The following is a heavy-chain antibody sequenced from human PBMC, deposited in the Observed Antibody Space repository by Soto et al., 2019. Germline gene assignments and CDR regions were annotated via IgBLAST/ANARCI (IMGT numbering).Heavy chain of an antibody. CDR3: ARKNDDSGWYYFDY. CDR2: IYHSGST. J-gene: IGHJ4*02. Sequence: SETLSLTCAVSGGLISSGNWWTWVRQAPGKGLEWIGDIYHSGSTKYNPSLQTRVTMSVDKSKNQFSLRLNSVTAADTAVYYCARKNDDSGWYYFDYWGQGTLVTVSS. CDR1: GGLISSGNW. V-gene: IGHV4-4*02. D-gene: IGHD6-19*01.